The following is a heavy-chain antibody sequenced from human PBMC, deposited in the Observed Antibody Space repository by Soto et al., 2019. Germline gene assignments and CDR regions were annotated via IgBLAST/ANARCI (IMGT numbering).Heavy chain of an antibody. V-gene: IGHV4-4*02. CDR1: GDPISSSKW. J-gene: IGHJ6*02. CDR3: ARLNRDYYYYGMDV. CDR2: IDQNGIT. Sequence: SETLSLTCAVSGDPISSSKWWTWVRQTPGKGLEWIGKIDQNGITNYNPSLESRVTILKDNSKNQLSLKLTSVTAVDSAVYYCARLNRDYYYYGMDVWGQGATVTAP.